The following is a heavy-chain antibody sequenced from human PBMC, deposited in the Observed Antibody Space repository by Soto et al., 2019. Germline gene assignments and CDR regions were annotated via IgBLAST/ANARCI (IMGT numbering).Heavy chain of an antibody. CDR2: ISGSGGST. CDR1: GFTFSSYA. D-gene: IGHD3-16*02. CDR3: AKNSRLGELSLYAIDY. V-gene: IGHV3-23*01. Sequence: GGSLRLSCAASGFTFSSYAVTWARQAPGKGLEWVSGISGSGGSTYYADSVKGRFTISRDNSKNTLYMQMNSLRAEDTALYYCAKNSRLGELSLYAIDYWGQGT. J-gene: IGHJ4*02.